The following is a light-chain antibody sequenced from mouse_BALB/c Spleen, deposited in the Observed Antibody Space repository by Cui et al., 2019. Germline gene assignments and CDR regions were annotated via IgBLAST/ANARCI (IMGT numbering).Light chain of an antibody. J-gene: IGKJ4*01. CDR1: SSVSSSY. Sequence: QIVLTQSPAIMSASPGEKVTLTCSASSSVSSSYLYWYQHKPGSSPKLWIYSTSNLASGVPARFSGSGSGTSYSLTISSMEAEDAASYFCHQWSSYPPTFGSGTKLEIK. V-gene: IGKV4-79*01. CDR3: HQWSSYPPT. CDR2: STS.